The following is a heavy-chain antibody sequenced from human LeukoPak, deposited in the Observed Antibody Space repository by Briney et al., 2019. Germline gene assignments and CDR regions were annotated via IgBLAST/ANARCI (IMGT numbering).Heavy chain of an antibody. Sequence: SETLSLTCAVYGGSFSGYYWSWIRQPPGKGLEWIGEINHSGSTNYNPSLKSRVSISVDTSKNQFSVKLSSVTAADTAVYYCARAMSIAARLQTIFDYWGQGTLVTVSS. CDR1: GGSFSGYY. CDR2: INHSGST. CDR3: ARAMSIAARLQTIFDY. J-gene: IGHJ4*02. V-gene: IGHV4-34*01. D-gene: IGHD6-6*01.